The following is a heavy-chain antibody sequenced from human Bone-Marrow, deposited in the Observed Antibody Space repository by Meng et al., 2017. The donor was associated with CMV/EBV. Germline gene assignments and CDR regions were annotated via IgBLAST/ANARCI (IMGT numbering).Heavy chain of an antibody. V-gene: IGHV1-69*10. D-gene: IGHD2-2*01. CDR3: ARHMVVPAATHPYYYYGMDV. Sequence: SVKVSCKASGYTFTGYYMHWVRQAPGQGLEWMGWIIPILGIANYAQKFQGRVTITADKSTSTAYMELSSLRSEDTAVYYCARHMVVPAATHPYYYYGMDVWGQGTTVTVSS. CDR1: GYTFTGYY. CDR2: IIPILGIA. J-gene: IGHJ6*02.